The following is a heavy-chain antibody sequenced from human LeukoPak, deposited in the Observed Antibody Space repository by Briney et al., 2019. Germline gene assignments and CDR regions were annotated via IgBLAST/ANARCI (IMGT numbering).Heavy chain of an antibody. CDR1: GFTFSSYA. D-gene: IGHD5-12*01. CDR2: IKKDGSET. J-gene: IGHJ4*02. CDR3: ARGRYSGTTYYFDY. Sequence: GGSLRLSCAASGFTFSSYAMNWARQAPGKGLEWVANIKKDGSETYYVDSVKGRFTISRDNAKNSLYLQMNSLRAEDTAVYYCARGRYSGTTYYFDYWGQGTLVTVSS. V-gene: IGHV3-7*03.